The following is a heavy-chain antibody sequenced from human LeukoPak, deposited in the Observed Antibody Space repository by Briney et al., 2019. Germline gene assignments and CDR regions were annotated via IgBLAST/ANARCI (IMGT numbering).Heavy chain of an antibody. D-gene: IGHD2-2*01. J-gene: IGHJ4*02. CDR3: ARVAGVVVPAGDGGEFS. CDR1: GGSISSGGYY. Sequence: SQTLSLTCTVSGGSISSGGYYWSWIRQPPGKGLEWVGYIYHSGSTYYNPSLKSRVTISVDRSKNQFSLKLSSVTAADTAVYYCARVAGVVVPAGDGGEFSWGQGTLVTVSS. V-gene: IGHV4-30-2*01. CDR2: IYHSGST.